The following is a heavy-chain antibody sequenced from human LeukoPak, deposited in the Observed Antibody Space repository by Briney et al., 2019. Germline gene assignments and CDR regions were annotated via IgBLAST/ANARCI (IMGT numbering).Heavy chain of an antibody. CDR1: GFTFSSYA. J-gene: IGHJ3*02. Sequence: GGSLRLSCAASGFTFSSYAMHWVRQAPGKGLEYVSAISSNGGSTYYANSVKGRFTISRDNSKNTLYLQMGSLRAEDMAVYYCARDGGSYYHDAFDIWGQGTMVTASS. CDR2: ISSNGGST. V-gene: IGHV3-64*01. CDR3: ARDGGSYYHDAFDI. D-gene: IGHD3-10*01.